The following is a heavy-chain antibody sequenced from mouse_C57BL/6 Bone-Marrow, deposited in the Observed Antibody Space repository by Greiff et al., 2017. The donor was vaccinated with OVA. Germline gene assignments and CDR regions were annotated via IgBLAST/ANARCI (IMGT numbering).Heavy chain of an antibody. Sequence: EVQLQQSGAELVRPGASVKLSCTASGFNIKDDYMHWVKQRPEQGLEWIGWIDPENGDTEYASKFQGKATITADTSSNTAYLQLSSLTSEDTAVYYCTTFLLLPFAYWGQGTLVTVSA. CDR1: GFNIKDDY. V-gene: IGHV14-4*01. CDR3: TTFLLLPFAY. CDR2: IDPENGDT. D-gene: IGHD1-1*01. J-gene: IGHJ3*01.